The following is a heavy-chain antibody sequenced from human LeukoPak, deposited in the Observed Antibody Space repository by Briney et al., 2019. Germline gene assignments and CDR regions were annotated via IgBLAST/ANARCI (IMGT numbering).Heavy chain of an antibody. D-gene: IGHD3-22*01. CDR2: IIPIFGTA. V-gene: IGHV1-69*13. CDR1: GYTFTSYG. Sequence: AVKVSCKASGYTFTSYGISWVRQAPGQGLEWMGGIIPIFGTANYAQKFQGRVTITADESTSTAYMELSSLRSEDTAVYYCARQGYKDGHYYYDSSGYDYFDYWGQGTLVTVSS. CDR3: ARQGYKDGHYYYDSSGYDYFDY. J-gene: IGHJ4*02.